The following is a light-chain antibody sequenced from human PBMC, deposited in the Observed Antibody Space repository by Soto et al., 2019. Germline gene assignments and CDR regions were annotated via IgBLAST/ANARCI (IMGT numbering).Light chain of an antibody. CDR3: AAWDDTRRARV. Sequence: QAVVAQPPSASGTPGQRVTISCSGSNSNIGRNDVTWYQQVPGTAPQCLIYSNDQRPSGVPDRISGSRSGTSASLAISGLQAGDGAEYYGAAWDDTRRARVFGEGTKVTVL. J-gene: IGLJ2*01. CDR1: NSNIGRND. CDR2: SND. V-gene: IGLV1-44*01.